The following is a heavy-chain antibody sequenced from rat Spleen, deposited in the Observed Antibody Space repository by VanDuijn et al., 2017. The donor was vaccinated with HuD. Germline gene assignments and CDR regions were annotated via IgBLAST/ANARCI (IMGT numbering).Heavy chain of an antibody. CDR3: ARLGNSGVGNWFAY. Sequence: EVQLVESGGGLVQPGSSLKLSCAASGFTFSKYGMAWVRQAPTTDLEWVASISSGAGNTYYRDSVKGRFPISRDNAKNTLYLQMDSLRSEDTATYYGARLGNSGVGNWFAYWGQGTLVTVSS. J-gene: IGHJ3*01. D-gene: IGHD4-4*01. CDR2: ISSGAGNT. V-gene: IGHV5S13*01. CDR1: GFTFSKYG.